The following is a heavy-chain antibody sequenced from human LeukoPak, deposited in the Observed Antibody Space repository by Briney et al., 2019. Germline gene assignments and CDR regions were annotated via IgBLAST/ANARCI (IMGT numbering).Heavy chain of an antibody. V-gene: IGHV3-48*04. D-gene: IGHD3-10*01. CDR3: ARGRGSGTYYTRGYYMDV. Sequence: GGSLRLSCVASGFIFSSYGMHWVRQGPGKGLEWVSYINSSESTIYYADSVKGRFTISRDNAKNSLYLRMNSLRAEDTAVYYCARGRGSGTYYTRGYYMDVWGKGTTVTISS. J-gene: IGHJ6*03. CDR1: GFIFSSYG. CDR2: INSSESTI.